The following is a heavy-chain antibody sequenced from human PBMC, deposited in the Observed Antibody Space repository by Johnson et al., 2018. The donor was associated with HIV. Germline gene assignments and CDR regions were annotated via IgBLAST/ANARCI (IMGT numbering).Heavy chain of an antibody. J-gene: IGHJ3*02. CDR3: AKDGAMAFDI. CDR1: GFTFDDYA. D-gene: IGHD2-2*01. Sequence: QMQLVESGGGLVQPGRSLRLSCAASGFTFDDYAMHWVRHAPGKGLEWVALISYGGKNKYYVDSVKGRFTISRDKSKNTLYLQMNSLRAEDTAVYYCAKDGAMAFDIWGQGTLVTVSS. V-gene: IGHV3-30*18. CDR2: ISYGGKNK.